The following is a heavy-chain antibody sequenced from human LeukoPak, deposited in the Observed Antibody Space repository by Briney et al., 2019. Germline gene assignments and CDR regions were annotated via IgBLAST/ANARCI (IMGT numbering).Heavy chain of an antibody. V-gene: IGHV4-59*01. CDR2: IYYSGST. D-gene: IGHD3-22*01. J-gene: IGHJ5*02. Sequence: PSETLSLTCTVSGGSISSYYWSWIRQPPGKGLEWIGYIYYSGSTNYNPSLKSRVTISVDTSKNQFSLKLSSVTAADTAVYYCARFNYYDSSGYDPWGQGTLVTVSS. CDR1: GGSISSYY. CDR3: ARFNYYDSSGYDP.